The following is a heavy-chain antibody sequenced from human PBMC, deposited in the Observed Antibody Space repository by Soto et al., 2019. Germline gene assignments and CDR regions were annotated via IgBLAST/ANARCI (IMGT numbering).Heavy chain of an antibody. V-gene: IGHV1-2*04. Sequence: ASVKVSCKASGYTFTGYYMHWVRQAPGQGLEWMGWINPNSGGTNYAQKFQGWVTMTRDTSISTAYMELSRLRSDDTAVYYCARVYIGLTTYYDFWSGPNWFDPWGQGTLVTVSS. D-gene: IGHD3-3*01. CDR3: ARVYIGLTTYYDFWSGPNWFDP. CDR1: GYTFTGYY. J-gene: IGHJ5*02. CDR2: INPNSGGT.